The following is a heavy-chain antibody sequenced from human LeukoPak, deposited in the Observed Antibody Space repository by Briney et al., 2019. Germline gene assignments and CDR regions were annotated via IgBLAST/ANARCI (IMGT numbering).Heavy chain of an antibody. V-gene: IGHV3-30*02. Sequence: SGGSLRLSCAASGFTSSSYGMHWVRQAPGKGLEWVAFIRYDGSNKYYADSVKGRFTISRDNSKNTLYLQMNSLRAEDTAVYYCANTPLTPFDYWGQGTLVTVSS. D-gene: IGHD1-14*01. CDR3: ANTPLTPFDY. CDR1: GFTSSSYG. CDR2: IRYDGSNK. J-gene: IGHJ4*02.